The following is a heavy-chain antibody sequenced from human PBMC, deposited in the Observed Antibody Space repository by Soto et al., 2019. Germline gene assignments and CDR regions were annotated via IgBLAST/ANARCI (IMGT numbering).Heavy chain of an antibody. CDR1: GFIFNDYY. J-gene: IGHJ4*02. Sequence: LRLSCAASGFIFNDYYMSWIRQAPGKGLEWLSNISGSSGSKKYADAGKGRFTISRDNAKKSLYLEMHSLRAEDTAVYYCARYAAEVTTFFDHWGQGTLVTVSS. CDR3: ARYAAEVTTFFDH. V-gene: IGHV3-11*06. D-gene: IGHD4-17*01. CDR2: ISGSSGSK.